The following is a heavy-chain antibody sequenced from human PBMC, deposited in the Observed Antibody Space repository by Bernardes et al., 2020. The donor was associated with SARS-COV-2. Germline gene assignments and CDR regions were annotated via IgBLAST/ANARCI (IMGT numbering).Heavy chain of an antibody. Sequence: GGSLRLSCAASGFTFGTYNMNWVRQTPGKGLEWVSPISTSSSYIYFADSLNGRFTISRDNAKNSLYLQMNSLSAEDTAVYCCATETSTVTTNAWYFDLWGRGTLVTVSS. J-gene: IGHJ2*01. D-gene: IGHD4-17*01. CDR2: ISTSSSYI. CDR1: GFTFGTYN. CDR3: ATETSTVTTNAWYFDL. V-gene: IGHV3-21*01.